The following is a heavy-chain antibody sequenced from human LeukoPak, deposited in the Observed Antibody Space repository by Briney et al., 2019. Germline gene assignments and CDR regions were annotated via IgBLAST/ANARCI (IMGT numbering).Heavy chain of an antibody. J-gene: IGHJ5*02. V-gene: IGHV3-74*01. Sequence: HPGGSLRLSCAASGFTSKLYWMHWVRQVPGKRPVWVSRINDDGSDTIYADSVGGRFTISRDDAKNTVYLQMNNLRAEDTAVYYCVRGGPSTWSWGQGTLVTVSS. CDR3: VRGGPSTWS. D-gene: IGHD2-15*01. CDR1: GFTSKLYW. CDR2: INDDGSDT.